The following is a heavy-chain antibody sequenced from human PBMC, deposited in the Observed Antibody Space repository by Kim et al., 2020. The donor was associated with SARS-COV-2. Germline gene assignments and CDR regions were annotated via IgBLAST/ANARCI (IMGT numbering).Heavy chain of an antibody. V-gene: IGHV3-23*01. CDR2: ISGSGGST. CDR1: GFTFSSYA. Sequence: GGSLRLSCAASGFTFSSYAMSWVRQAPGKGLEWVSAISGSGGSTYYADSVKGRFTISRDNSKNTLYLQMNSLRAEDTAVYYCAKDREDIVVVPADKGPWDAFDIWGQGTMVTVSS. J-gene: IGHJ3*02. CDR3: AKDREDIVVVPADKGPWDAFDI. D-gene: IGHD2-2*01.